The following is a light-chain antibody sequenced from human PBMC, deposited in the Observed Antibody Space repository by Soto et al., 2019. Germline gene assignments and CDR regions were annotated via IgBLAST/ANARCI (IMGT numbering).Light chain of an antibody. CDR2: DVR. CDR1: SNY. CDR3: TSYTSISTYV. Sequence: QSVLTQPRSVSGSPGQSVTISCTGTSNYVSWYQQHPGKAPKLIIYDVRKRPSGVPNRFPGSKSGNTASLTISGLQAEDEADYYCTSYTSISTYVFGTGTKVTVL. V-gene: IGLV2-11*01. J-gene: IGLJ1*01.